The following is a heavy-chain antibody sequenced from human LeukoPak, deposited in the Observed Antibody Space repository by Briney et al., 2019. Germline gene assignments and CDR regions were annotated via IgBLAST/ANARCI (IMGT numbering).Heavy chain of an antibody. CDR2: INHSGST. CDR1: GGSFSGYY. D-gene: IGHD3-10*01. V-gene: IGHV4-34*01. Sequence: SETLSLTCAVYGGSFSGYYWSWIRQPPGKGLEWIGEINHSGSTNYNPSLKSRVTISVDTSKNQFPLKLSSVTAADTAVYYCARIMVRGVIGYWGQGTLVTVSS. CDR3: ARIMVRGVIGY. J-gene: IGHJ4*02.